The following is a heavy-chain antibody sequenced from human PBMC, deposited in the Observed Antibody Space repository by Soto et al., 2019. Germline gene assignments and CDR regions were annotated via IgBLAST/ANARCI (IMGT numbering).Heavy chain of an antibody. CDR3: ARAYVGGAAGVDGMDV. V-gene: IGHV3-33*01. CDR2: IWYDGSNK. CDR1: GFTFSSYG. Sequence: QVQLVESGGGVVQPGRSLRLSCAASGFTFSSYGMHWVRQAPGKGLEWVAVIWYDGSNKYYADSVKGRFTISRDNSKNTLYLQMNSRRAEDTAVYYCARAYVGGAAGVDGMDVLGQGTTVTVSS. D-gene: IGHD6-13*01. J-gene: IGHJ6*02.